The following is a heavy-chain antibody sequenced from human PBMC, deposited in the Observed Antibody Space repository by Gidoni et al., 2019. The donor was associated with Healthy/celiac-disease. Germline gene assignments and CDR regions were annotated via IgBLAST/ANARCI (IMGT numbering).Heavy chain of an antibody. Sequence: EVQLVESGGGLVKPGGSLRLSCAASGFTFSSYSMNWVRQAPGKGLEWVSSISSSSSYIYYADSVKGRFTISRDNAKNSLYLQMNSLRAEDTAVYYCARDLERHYDSTTLAFDIWGQGTMVTVSS. CDR1: GFTFSSYS. D-gene: IGHD3-22*01. CDR3: ARDLERHYDSTTLAFDI. V-gene: IGHV3-21*01. J-gene: IGHJ3*02. CDR2: ISSSSSYI.